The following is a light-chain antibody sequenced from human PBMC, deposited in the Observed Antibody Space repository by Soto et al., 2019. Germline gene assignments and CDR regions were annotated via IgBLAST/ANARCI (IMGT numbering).Light chain of an antibody. CDR1: SSGVGAYNY. Sequence: QSVLPQPASVSGSPGQSITISCTGTSSGVGAYNYVSWYQQHPGKAPKLIIYEVSNRPSGVSWRFSGSKSGNTASLTISGLQSEDEADYYCSSHTTSITRDFGTGTKVP. CDR3: SSHTTSITRD. CDR2: EVS. V-gene: IGLV2-14*01. J-gene: IGLJ1*01.